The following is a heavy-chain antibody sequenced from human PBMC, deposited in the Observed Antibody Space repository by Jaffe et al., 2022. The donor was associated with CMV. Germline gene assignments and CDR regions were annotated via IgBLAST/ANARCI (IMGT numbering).Heavy chain of an antibody. J-gene: IGHJ5*02. CDR1: GFTFSSYA. Sequence: EVQLVESGGGLVQPGGSLRLSCAASGFTFSSYAMSWVRQAPGKGLEWVSAISGSGGSTYYADSVKGRFTISRDNSKNTLYLQMNSLRAEDTAVYYCAKETPYYYDSSGYYRNWFDPWGQGTLVTVSS. V-gene: IGHV3-23*04. CDR2: ISGSGGST. CDR3: AKETPYYYDSSGYYRNWFDP. D-gene: IGHD3-22*01.